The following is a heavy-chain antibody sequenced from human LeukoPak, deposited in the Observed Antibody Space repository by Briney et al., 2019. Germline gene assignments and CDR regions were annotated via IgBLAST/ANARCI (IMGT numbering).Heavy chain of an antibody. CDR2: ISSNGGST. Sequence: GGSLRLSCAASGFTFSSYAMHWVRQAPGKGLEYVSAISSNGGSTYYANSVKGRFTISRDNSKNTLYLQMGSLRAEDMAVYYCARPMVLEWLWGAFDIWGQGTMVTVSS. J-gene: IGHJ3*02. CDR1: GFTFSSYA. D-gene: IGHD3-3*01. V-gene: IGHV3-64*01. CDR3: ARPMVLEWLWGAFDI.